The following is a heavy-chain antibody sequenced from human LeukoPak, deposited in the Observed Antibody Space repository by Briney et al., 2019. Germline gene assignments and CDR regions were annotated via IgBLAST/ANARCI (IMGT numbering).Heavy chain of an antibody. D-gene: IGHD3-10*01. Sequence: ASVKVSCKASGYTFTSYDINWVRQATGQGLEWMGWMNPNSGNTGYAQKFQGRVTMTRNTSISTAYMELSSLRSEDTAVYYCASKRVWFGELLSPYGMDVWGQGTTVTVSS. V-gene: IGHV1-8*01. CDR3: ASKRVWFGELLSPYGMDV. CDR1: GYTFTSYD. CDR2: MNPNSGNT. J-gene: IGHJ6*02.